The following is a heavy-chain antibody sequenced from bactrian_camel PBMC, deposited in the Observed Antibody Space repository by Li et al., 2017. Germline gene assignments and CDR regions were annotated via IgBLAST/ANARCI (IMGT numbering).Heavy chain of an antibody. J-gene: IGHJ4*01. Sequence: VQLVESGGGLVQPGGSLRLSCVASGFTLSSVAMAWVRRAPGKGLEWVSAINSPGGSTYDVDSVKGRFTISRDNAKNTLYLQMNSLKPEDTAMYYCATGVSAQCGSWYNTPKERTGYWGQGTQVTVS. D-gene: IGHD6*01. V-gene: IGHV3S31*01. CDR2: INSPGGST. CDR3: ATGVSAQCGSWYNTPKERTGY. CDR1: GFTLSSVA.